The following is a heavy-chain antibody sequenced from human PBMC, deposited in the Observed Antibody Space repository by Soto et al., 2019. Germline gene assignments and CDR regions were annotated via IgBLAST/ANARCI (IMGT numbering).Heavy chain of an antibody. CDR3: AKDRVGGTFYTPLGF. CDR2: ITYDGSNK. J-gene: IGHJ4*02. V-gene: IGHV3-30*18. CDR1: GFNFDNYG. D-gene: IGHD1-7*01. Sequence: GGSLRLSCPASGFNFDNYGMHWVRQAPGKGLEWVAVITYDGSNKYYADSVKGRFTISRDNSKNTLSLHLNTLKPEDTAVYHCAKDRVGGTFYTPLGFWGQGTLVTVSS.